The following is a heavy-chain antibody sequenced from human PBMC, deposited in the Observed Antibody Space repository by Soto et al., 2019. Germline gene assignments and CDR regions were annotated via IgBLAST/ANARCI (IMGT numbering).Heavy chain of an antibody. CDR2: INPNSGGT. J-gene: IGHJ6*02. V-gene: IGHV1-2*04. Sequence: GASVKVSCKASGYTFTGYYMHWVRQAPGQGLEWMGWINPNSGGTNYAQKFQGWVTMTRDTSISTAYMELSRLRSDDTAVYYRAGVTSSGWADYYGMDVWGQGTTVTVS. D-gene: IGHD6-19*01. CDR1: GYTFTGYY. CDR3: AGVTSSGWADYYGMDV.